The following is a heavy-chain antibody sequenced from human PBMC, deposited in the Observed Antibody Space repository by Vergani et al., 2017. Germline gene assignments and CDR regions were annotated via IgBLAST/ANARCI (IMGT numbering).Heavy chain of an antibody. Sequence: VQLVESGGGLVKPGGSLRLSCAASGFTFSDFSMSWVRQAPGKGLEWVAFIGSSGPYINYADSVKGRFIISRDNTNNSLFLQLRSLSAEDAAVYYCARDCXSGGCPDNYGMDVWGQGATVTVSS. V-gene: IGHV3-21*06. D-gene: IGHD2-15*01. CDR2: IGSSGPYI. CDR3: ARDCXSGGCPDNYGMDV. CDR1: GFTFSDFS. J-gene: IGHJ6*01.